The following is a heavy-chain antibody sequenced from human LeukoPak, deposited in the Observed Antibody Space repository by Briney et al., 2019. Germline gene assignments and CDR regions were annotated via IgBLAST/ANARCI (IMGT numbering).Heavy chain of an antibody. V-gene: IGHV4-34*01. Sequence: SETLSLTCAVSGGSFSGYYWSWIRQPPGKGLEWIGDINHSGSTNYNPSLKSRVTISVDTSKNQFSQKLSSVTAADTAVYYCARVARSYVLRFLEEDYFGYWGQGTLVTVSS. CDR1: GGSFSGYY. CDR3: ARVARSYVLRFLEEDYFGY. CDR2: INHSGST. J-gene: IGHJ4*02. D-gene: IGHD3-3*01.